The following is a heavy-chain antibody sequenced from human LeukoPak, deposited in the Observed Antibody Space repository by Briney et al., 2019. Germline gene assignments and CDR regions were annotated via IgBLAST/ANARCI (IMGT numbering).Heavy chain of an antibody. J-gene: IGHJ5*02. Sequence: PGGSLRLSCAASGFTFSSYAMPWVRQAPGKGLEWVAVISYDGSNKYYADSVKGRFTISRDNSKNMLYLQVNSLRDEDTAVFYCARDRIAATATDWFDPWGQGTVVTVSS. D-gene: IGHD6-13*01. CDR2: ISYDGSNK. CDR3: ARDRIAATATDWFDP. CDR1: GFTFSSYA. V-gene: IGHV3-30*04.